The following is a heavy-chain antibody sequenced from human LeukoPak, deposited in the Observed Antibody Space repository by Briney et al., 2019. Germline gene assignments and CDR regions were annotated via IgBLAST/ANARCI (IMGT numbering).Heavy chain of an antibody. CDR2: ISGGGGST. D-gene: IGHD3-22*01. Sequence: GGSLRLSCAASEFTFSNYAMNWVRQAPGKGLEWVSGISGGGGSTYYADSVKGRFTISRDNSKNTLYLQMNSLRAEDTAVYYCAKDPRGYSYGYPPRGYYDSSGYYYGAFDIWGQGTMVTVSS. CDR3: AKDPRGYSYGYPPRGYYDSSGYYYGAFDI. CDR1: EFTFSNYA. V-gene: IGHV3-23*01. J-gene: IGHJ3*02.